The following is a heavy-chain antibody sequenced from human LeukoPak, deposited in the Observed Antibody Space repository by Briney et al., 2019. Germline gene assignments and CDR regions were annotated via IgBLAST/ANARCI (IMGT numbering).Heavy chain of an antibody. D-gene: IGHD5-12*01. CDR2: ISSSSYI. CDR1: GFTFSSYA. V-gene: IGHV3-21*01. Sequence: PGGSLRLSCAASGFTFSSYAMSWVRQAPGKGLEWVSSISSSSYIYYADSVKGRFTISRDNAKNSLYLQMNSLRAEDTAVYYCARAYSGYSGYYFDYWGQGTLVTVSS. J-gene: IGHJ4*02. CDR3: ARAYSGYSGYYFDY.